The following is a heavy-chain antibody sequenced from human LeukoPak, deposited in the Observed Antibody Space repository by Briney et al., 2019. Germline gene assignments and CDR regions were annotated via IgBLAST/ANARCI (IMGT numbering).Heavy chain of an antibody. CDR2: IRSKANSYAT. J-gene: IGHJ5*02. CDR3: TRLYSSGWYNWFDP. D-gene: IGHD6-19*01. V-gene: IGHV3-73*01. CDR1: GFIFSGSA. Sequence: GGSLKLSCAAFGFIFSGSAMHWVRRASGKGLEWVGRIRSKANSYATAYAASVKGRFTISRDDSKNTAYLQMNSLKTEDTAVYYCTRLYSSGWYNWFDPWGQGTLVTVSS.